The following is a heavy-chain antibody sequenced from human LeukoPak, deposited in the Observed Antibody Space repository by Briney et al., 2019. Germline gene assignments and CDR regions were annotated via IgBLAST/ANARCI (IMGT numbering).Heavy chain of an antibody. CDR2: ISGSGGST. V-gene: IGHV3-23*01. CDR3: AKDYAKGGSGSYYFDY. CDR1: GFTFSSYA. J-gene: IGHJ4*02. Sequence: GGSLRLSCAASGFTFSSYAMSWVRQAPGKGLEWVSAISGSGGSTYYADSVKGRFTISRDNSKNTLYLQMNSLRAEDTAVYYCAKDYAKGGSGSYYFDYWGQGTLVTVSS. D-gene: IGHD3-10*01.